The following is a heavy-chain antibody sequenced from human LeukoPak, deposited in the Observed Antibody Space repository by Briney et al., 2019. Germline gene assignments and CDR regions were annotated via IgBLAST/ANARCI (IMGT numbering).Heavy chain of an antibody. J-gene: IGHJ4*02. CDR3: ARVIYDSSGEDDY. CDR1: GGSISSSSYY. CDR2: IYYSGST. V-gene: IGHV4-39*07. Sequence: SETLSLTCTVSGGSISSSSYYWGWIRQPPGKGLEWIGSIYYSGSTYYNPSLKSRVTISVDTSKNQFSLKLSSVTAADTAVYYCARVIYDSSGEDDYWGQGTLVTVSS. D-gene: IGHD3-22*01.